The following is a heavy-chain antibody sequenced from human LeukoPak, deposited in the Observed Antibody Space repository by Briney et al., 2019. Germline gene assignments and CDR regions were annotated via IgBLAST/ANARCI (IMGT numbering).Heavy chain of an antibody. CDR2: INPNSGGT. CDR3: ARGLSSSGLELLWNWFDP. Sequence: ASVKVSCKASGYTFTGYYMHWVRQAPGQGLEWMGWINPNSGGTNYAQKFQGRVTMTRDTSISTAYMELSRLRSDDTAVYYCARGLSSSGLELLWNWFDPWGQGTLVTVSS. CDR1: GYTFTGYY. V-gene: IGHV1-2*02. D-gene: IGHD1-7*01. J-gene: IGHJ5*02.